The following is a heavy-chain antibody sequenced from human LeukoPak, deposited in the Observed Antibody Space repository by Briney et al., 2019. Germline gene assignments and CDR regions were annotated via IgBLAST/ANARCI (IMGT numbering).Heavy chain of an antibody. CDR3: ATINSYGPFDY. V-gene: IGHV3-48*03. D-gene: IGHD5-18*01. J-gene: IGHJ4*02. Sequence: GGSLRLSCAASGFTFSSYEMNWVRQAPGKGLEWVSYISSSGSTIYYADSVKGRFTISRDNAKNSLYLQMNSLRAEDTAVYYCATINSYGPFDYWGQGTLVTVSS. CDR1: GFTFSSYE. CDR2: ISSSGSTI.